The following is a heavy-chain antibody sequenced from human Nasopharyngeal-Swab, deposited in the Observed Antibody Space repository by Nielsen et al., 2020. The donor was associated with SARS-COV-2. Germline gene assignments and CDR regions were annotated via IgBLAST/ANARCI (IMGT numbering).Heavy chain of an antibody. V-gene: IGHV4-34*01. J-gene: IGHJ6*02. Sequence: SETLSLTCAVYGGSVSNYYWSWIRQPPGEGLEWIGEINRFGSTNYNPSLKSRVSMSRDTSKNHFSLNLSSVTAADTAVYYCARAGRVGDAFIGLDVWGQGTSVTVSS. CDR1: GGSVSNYY. D-gene: IGHD1-26*01. CDR3: ARAGRVGDAFIGLDV. CDR2: INRFGST.